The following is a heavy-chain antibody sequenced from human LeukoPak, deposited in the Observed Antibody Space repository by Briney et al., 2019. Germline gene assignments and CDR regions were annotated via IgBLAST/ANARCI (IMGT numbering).Heavy chain of an antibody. Sequence: PSETLSLTCAVYGGSFSGYYWSWIRQPPVKGLEWIGEINHSGSTNYNPSLKSRVTISVDTSKNQFSLKLSSVTAADTAVYYCARGVATADYDSSGYVNAVPYYFDYWGQGTLVTVSS. J-gene: IGHJ4*02. CDR1: GGSFSGYY. V-gene: IGHV4-34*01. CDR3: ARGVATADYDSSGYVNAVPYYFDY. D-gene: IGHD3-22*01. CDR2: INHSGST.